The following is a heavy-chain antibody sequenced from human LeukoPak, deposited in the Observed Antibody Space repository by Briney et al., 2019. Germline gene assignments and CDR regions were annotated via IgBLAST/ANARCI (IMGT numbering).Heavy chain of an antibody. D-gene: IGHD3-22*01. J-gene: IGHJ4*02. CDR3: ARLGEEYYDSSGYPDY. Sequence: PGGSLRLSCAASGFTFSSYSMNWVRRAPGKGLEWVSSISSSSSYIYYADSVKGRFTISRDNAKNSLYLQMNSLRAEDTAVYYCARLGEEYYDSSGYPDYWGQGTLVTVSS. V-gene: IGHV3-21*01. CDR1: GFTFSSYS. CDR2: ISSSSSYI.